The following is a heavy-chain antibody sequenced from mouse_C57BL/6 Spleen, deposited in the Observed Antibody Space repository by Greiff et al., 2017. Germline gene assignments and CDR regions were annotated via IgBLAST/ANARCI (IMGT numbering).Heavy chain of an antibody. CDR2: IGPGSGST. D-gene: IGHD1-1*01. Sequence: VQLQQSGAELVKPGASVKISCKASGYTFTDYYINWVKQRPGQGLEWIGKIGPGSGSTYYNEKFKGKATLTADKSSSTAYMQLSSLTSEDAAVYCCAKQYYYGSSYYSFDYWGQGTTLTVSS. CDR1: GYTFTDYY. J-gene: IGHJ2*01. V-gene: IGHV1-77*01. CDR3: AKQYYYGSSYYSFDY.